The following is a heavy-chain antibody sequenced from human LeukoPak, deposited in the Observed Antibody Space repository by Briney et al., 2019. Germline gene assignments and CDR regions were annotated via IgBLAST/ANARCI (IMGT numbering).Heavy chain of an antibody. CDR1: GGSISSSSYY. J-gene: IGHJ4*02. Sequence: PSETLSLTCTVSGGSISSSSYYWGWIRQPPGKGLEWIGSIYYSGSTYYNPSLKGRVTISVDTSRNQFSLKLSSVTAADTAVYYCARVGATHFDYWGQGTLVTVSS. CDR2: IYYSGST. V-gene: IGHV4-39*01. D-gene: IGHD1-26*01. CDR3: ARVGATHFDY.